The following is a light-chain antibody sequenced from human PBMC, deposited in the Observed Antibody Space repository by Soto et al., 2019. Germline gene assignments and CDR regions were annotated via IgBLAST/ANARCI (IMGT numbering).Light chain of an antibody. CDR3: CSYAGSYTYV. V-gene: IGLV2-11*01. Sequence: QSVLTQSRSVSGSPGQSVTFSCTGTSSDVGGYNYVSWYQQHPGKAPKLMIYGVSKRPSGVPDRFSGSKSGNTASLTISGLQAEDEADYYCCSYAGSYTYVFGTGTKLTVL. J-gene: IGLJ1*01. CDR2: GVS. CDR1: SSDVGGYNY.